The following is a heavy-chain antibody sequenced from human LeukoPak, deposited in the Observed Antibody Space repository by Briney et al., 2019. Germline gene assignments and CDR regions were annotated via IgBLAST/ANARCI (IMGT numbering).Heavy chain of an antibody. CDR2: IIPIFGTA. Sequence: SVKVSCKASGGTFSSYAISWVRQAPGQGLEWMGRIIPIFGTANYAQKFQGRVTITTGGSTSTAYMELSSLRSEDTAVYYCARGNDYVWGSYRYWFDPWGQGTLVTVSS. CDR1: GGTFSSYA. CDR3: ARGNDYVWGSYRYWFDP. D-gene: IGHD3-16*02. V-gene: IGHV1-69*05. J-gene: IGHJ5*02.